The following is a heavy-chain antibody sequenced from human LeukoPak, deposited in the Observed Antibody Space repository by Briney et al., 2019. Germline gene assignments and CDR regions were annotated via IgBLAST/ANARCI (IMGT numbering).Heavy chain of an antibody. CDR2: INPNSGGT. D-gene: IGHD3-22*01. CDR1: GYTFTSYG. V-gene: IGHV1-2*02. Sequence: ASVKVSCKASGYTFTSYGISWVRQAPGQGLEWMGWINPNSGGTNYAQKFQGRVTMTRDTSISTAYMELSRLRSDDTAVYYCARVPDYYDSSGYYYPFDYWGQGTLVTVSS. J-gene: IGHJ4*02. CDR3: ARVPDYYDSSGYYYPFDY.